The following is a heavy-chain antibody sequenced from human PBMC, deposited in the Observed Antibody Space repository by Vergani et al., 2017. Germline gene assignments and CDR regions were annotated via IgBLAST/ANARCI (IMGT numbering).Heavy chain of an antibody. D-gene: IGHD2-21*01. Sequence: QVQLVQSGAEVKKPGASVKVSCKASGYTFTSYYMHWVRQAPGQGLEWMGIINPSGGSTSYAQKFQGRVTMTRDPSTDTSTRTVQMTLSSLRSEDTAVXYCARSIGYCAGATCRAYYFDHWGQGTRVTVSS. J-gene: IGHJ5*02. CDR3: ARSIGYCAGATCRAYYFDH. V-gene: IGHV1-46*01. CDR2: INPSGGST. CDR1: GYTFTSYY.